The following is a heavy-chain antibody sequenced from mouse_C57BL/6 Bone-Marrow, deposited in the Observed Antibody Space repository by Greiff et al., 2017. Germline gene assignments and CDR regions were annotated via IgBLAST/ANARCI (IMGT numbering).Heavy chain of an antibody. CDR3: ARDDGYYDYFDY. CDR2: IDPSDSYT. J-gene: IGHJ2*01. V-gene: IGHV1-69*01. CDR1: GYTFTSYW. D-gene: IGHD2-3*01. Sequence: QVQLQQPGAELVMPGASVKLSCKASGYTFTSYWLHWVKQRPGQGLEWIGEIDPSDSYTNYNQKFKGKSTLTVDKSSSTAYMQLSSLTSEDSAVYYCARDDGYYDYFDYWGQGTTHTVSS.